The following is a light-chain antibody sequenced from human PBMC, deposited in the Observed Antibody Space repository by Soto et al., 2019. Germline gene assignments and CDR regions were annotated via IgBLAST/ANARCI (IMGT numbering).Light chain of an antibody. CDR1: SGSIASNY. V-gene: IGLV6-57*04. CDR2: EDN. J-gene: IGLJ2*01. CDR3: QSYDSSNQGV. Sequence: NFMLTQPHSVSESPGKTVTSSCTRSSGSIASNYVQWYQQRPGSAPTTVIYEDNQRPSGVPDRFSGSIDSSSNSASLTISGLKTEDEADYYCQSYDSSNQGVFGGGTKVTVL.